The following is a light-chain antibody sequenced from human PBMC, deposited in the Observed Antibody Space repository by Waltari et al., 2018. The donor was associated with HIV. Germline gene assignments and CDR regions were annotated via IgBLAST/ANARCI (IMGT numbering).Light chain of an antibody. Sequence: IVMPQSPPTLSVSPGDRATLSCRASQSVSSHLAWYQQKPGQAPRLLIYDAATRATGIPARFSGSGSGTEFTLTISSLQSEDFAVYYCQQYNDWPPWTFGQGTQVEIK. CDR3: QQYNDWPPWT. CDR2: DAA. CDR1: QSVSSH. J-gene: IGKJ1*01. V-gene: IGKV3-15*01.